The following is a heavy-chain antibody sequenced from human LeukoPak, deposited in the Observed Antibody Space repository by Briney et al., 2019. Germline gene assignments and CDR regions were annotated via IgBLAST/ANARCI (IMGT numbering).Heavy chain of an antibody. CDR3: ARVGPWGWYFDL. V-gene: IGHV3-23*01. J-gene: IGHJ2*01. CDR1: GFIISSYV. CDR2: GSGSGVSP. Sequence: GGSLRFSCAASGFIISSYVMSWVRQAPGKRLELVSGGSGSGVSPYYQDSVKGRFTISRDRYSNTLFLQMSVLRAEDTAVYYCARVGPWGWYFDLWGRGTLVTVSS. D-gene: IGHD1-26*01.